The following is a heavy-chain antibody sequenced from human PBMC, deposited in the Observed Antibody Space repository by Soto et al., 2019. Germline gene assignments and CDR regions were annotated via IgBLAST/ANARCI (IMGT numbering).Heavy chain of an antibody. CDR3: ARGGGYVLDRIDY. J-gene: IGHJ4*02. V-gene: IGHV1-8*01. D-gene: IGHD5-12*01. Sequence: VASVKVSCKASGYTFTSYDINWVRQATGEGLEWMGWMNPNSGNTGYAQKFQGRVTMTRNTSISTAYMELSRLRSDDTAVYYCARGGGYVLDRIDYWGQGTLVTVSS. CDR2: MNPNSGNT. CDR1: GYTFTSYD.